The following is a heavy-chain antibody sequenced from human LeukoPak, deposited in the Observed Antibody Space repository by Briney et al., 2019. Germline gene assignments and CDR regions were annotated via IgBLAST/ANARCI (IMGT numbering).Heavy chain of an antibody. CDR2: INPNSGGT. Sequence: GGSLRLSCAASGYTFTGYYTHWVRQAPGQGLEWMGWINPNSGGTNYAQKFQGRVTMTRDTSISTAYMELSRLRSDDTAVYYCARDGLRPQPDYWGQGTLVTVSS. D-gene: IGHD4-17*01. CDR3: ARDGLRPQPDY. J-gene: IGHJ4*02. V-gene: IGHV1-2*02. CDR1: GYTFTGYY.